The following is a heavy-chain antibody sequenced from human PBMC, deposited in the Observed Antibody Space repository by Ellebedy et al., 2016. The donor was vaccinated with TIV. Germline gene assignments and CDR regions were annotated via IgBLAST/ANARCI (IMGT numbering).Heavy chain of an antibody. Sequence: AASVKVSCKVSGYTLTELSMHWVRQAPGKGLEWMGGFDPEDGETIYAQKFQGRVTITADKSTSTAYMELSSLRSEDTAVYYCARSHFGGSYGMDVWGQGTTVTVSS. D-gene: IGHD3-16*01. J-gene: IGHJ6*02. V-gene: IGHV1-24*01. CDR1: GYTLTELS. CDR2: FDPEDGET. CDR3: ARSHFGGSYGMDV.